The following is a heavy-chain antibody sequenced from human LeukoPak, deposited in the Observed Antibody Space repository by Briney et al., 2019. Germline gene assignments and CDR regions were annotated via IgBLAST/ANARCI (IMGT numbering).Heavy chain of an antibody. J-gene: IGHJ4*02. D-gene: IGHD5-24*01. CDR2: IGIDSGNT. V-gene: IGHV3-48*01. CDR3: ARDYKYAFDN. CDR1: GFSVSSYS. Sequence: GGSLRLSCAVSGFSVSSYSMNWVRQAPGKGLEWISYIGIDSGNTNYADSVKGRFTISGDKAKNSLYLQMNSLRVEDTAVYYCARDYKYAFDNWGQGTLVTVSS.